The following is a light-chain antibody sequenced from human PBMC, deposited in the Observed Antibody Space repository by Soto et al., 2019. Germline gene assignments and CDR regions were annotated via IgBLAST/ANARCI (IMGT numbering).Light chain of an antibody. CDR1: SSDVGDYNY. V-gene: IGLV2-8*01. CDR2: DVS. CDR3: SSYAGSNNLV. J-gene: IGLJ3*02. Sequence: QSVLTQPPSASGSPGQSVTISCTGTSSDVGDYNYVSWYQQHPGKAPKLMIYDVSKRPSGVPDRFSGSKSGNTASLTVSGLQAEDEADYYCSSYAGSNNLVFGGGTQLTVL.